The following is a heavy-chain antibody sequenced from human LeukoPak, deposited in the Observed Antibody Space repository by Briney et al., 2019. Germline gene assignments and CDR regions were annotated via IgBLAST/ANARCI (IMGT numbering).Heavy chain of an antibody. CDR1: GFTFSSYA. J-gene: IGHJ4*02. V-gene: IGHV3-23*01. D-gene: IGHD6-13*01. Sequence: PGGSLRLSCAASGFTFSSYAMSWVRQAPGKGLEWVSAISGSGGSTYYADSVKGRFTISRDNSKNTLYLQMNSLRAEDTAVYYCAKSGALYSSSWYYFDYWGQGTLVTVSS. CDR2: ISGSGGST. CDR3: AKSGALYSSSWYYFDY.